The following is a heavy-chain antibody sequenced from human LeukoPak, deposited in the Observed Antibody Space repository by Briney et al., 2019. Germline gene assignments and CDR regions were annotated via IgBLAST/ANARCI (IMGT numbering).Heavy chain of an antibody. CDR2: MNPNRGNT. D-gene: IGHD6-19*01. CDR1: GYAFSTYD. J-gene: IGHJ6*02. Sequence: GASVKVSCKASGYAFSTYDINWVRQATGQGLEWMGWMNPNRGNTGYAQKFQGRVTMTRNTSISTAYMELSSLRSEDTAVYFCARIIAVAGGYYFYYGMDVWGQGTTVTVSS. V-gene: IGHV1-8*01. CDR3: ARIIAVAGGYYFYYGMDV.